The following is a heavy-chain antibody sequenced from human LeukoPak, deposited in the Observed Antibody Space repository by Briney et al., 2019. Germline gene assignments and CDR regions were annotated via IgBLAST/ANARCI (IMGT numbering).Heavy chain of an antibody. J-gene: IGHJ5*02. D-gene: IGHD2-2*01. Sequence: ASVTVSYKASGYTFTSYDINWVRQATGQGLEWMGWMNPNSGNTGYAQKFQGRVTMTRNTSISTAYRELSSLRSEDTAVYYCARGVIVVLPAAGFDPWGQGTLVTVSS. V-gene: IGHV1-8*01. CDR2: MNPNSGNT. CDR3: ARGVIVVLPAAGFDP. CDR1: GYTFTSYD.